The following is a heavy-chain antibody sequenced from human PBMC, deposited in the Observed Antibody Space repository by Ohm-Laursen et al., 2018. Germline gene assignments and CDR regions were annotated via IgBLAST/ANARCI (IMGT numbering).Heavy chain of an antibody. D-gene: IGHD2-15*01. J-gene: IGHJ4*02. CDR3: ARALGPRKGYCSGGSCYRYYFDY. V-gene: IGHV1-2*02. CDR1: GYTFTGYY. Sequence: ASVKVSCNASGYTFTGYYMHWARQAPGQGLEWMGWINPNSGGTNYAQKFQGRVTMTRDTSISTAYMELSRLRSDDTAVYYCARALGPRKGYCSGGSCYRYYFDYWGQGTLVTVSS. CDR2: INPNSGGT.